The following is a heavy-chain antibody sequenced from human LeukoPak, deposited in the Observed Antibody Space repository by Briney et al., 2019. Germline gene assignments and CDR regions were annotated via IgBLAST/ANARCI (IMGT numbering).Heavy chain of an antibody. Sequence: PGGSLRLSCAASGFTVSSNYMSWVRQAPGKGLEWVSVIYSGGSTYYADSVKGRFTISRDNSKNTLYLQMNSLRAEDTAVYYCARDPLDYYDSSGYYDYWGQGTLVTVSS. V-gene: IGHV3-66*01. CDR2: IYSGGST. J-gene: IGHJ4*02. CDR1: GFTVSSNY. CDR3: ARDPLDYYDSSGYYDY. D-gene: IGHD3-22*01.